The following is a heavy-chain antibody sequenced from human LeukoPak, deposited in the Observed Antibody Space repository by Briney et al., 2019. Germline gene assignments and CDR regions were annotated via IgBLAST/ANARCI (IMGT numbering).Heavy chain of an antibody. V-gene: IGHV4-39*07. CDR3: ARVTWELRYYYYMDV. D-gene: IGHD1-26*01. CDR1: GGSISSSSYY. J-gene: IGHJ6*03. Sequence: SETLSLTCTVSGGSISSSSYYWGWIRQPPGKGLEWIGSIYYSGSTYYNPSLKSRVTISVDTSKNQFSLKLSSVTAADTAVYYCARVTWELRYYYYMDVWGKGTTVTVSS. CDR2: IYYSGST.